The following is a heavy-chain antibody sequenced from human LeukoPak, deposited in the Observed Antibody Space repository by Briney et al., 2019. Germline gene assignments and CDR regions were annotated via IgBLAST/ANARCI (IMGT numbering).Heavy chain of an antibody. CDR1: GLTGSHNY. CDR3: IVFGDSNH. Sequence: GGSLRLSCAASGLTGSHNYVSWVRQAPGKGLEWVSAIHTSGDTCYADSVKGRFTISRDTSKNTLYLQINSLRVEDTAVYYCIVFGDSNHWGQGTLVTVSS. D-gene: IGHD4-17*01. CDR2: IHTSGDT. J-gene: IGHJ5*02. V-gene: IGHV3-53*01.